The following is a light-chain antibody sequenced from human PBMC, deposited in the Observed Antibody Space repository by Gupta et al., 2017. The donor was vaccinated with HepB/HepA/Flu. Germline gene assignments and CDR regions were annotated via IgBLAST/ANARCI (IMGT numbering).Light chain of an antibody. CDR2: DAS. CDR3: QQRSNWLT. V-gene: IGKV3-11*01. Sequence: EIVLTQSPATLSLSPGERATLSCRASQSVSSYLAWYQQKPGQAPRLLIYDASNSATGSPDRFSGSGSGTDFTLTISSREPEDFAVYYFQQRSNWLTFGGGTKVEIK. J-gene: IGKJ4*01. CDR1: QSVSSY.